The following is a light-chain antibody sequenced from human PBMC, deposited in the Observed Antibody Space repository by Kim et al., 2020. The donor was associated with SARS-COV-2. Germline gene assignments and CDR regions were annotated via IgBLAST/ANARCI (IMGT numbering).Light chain of an antibody. Sequence: SASVGDRVIITCRASQDINKFLNWFQQRPGKAPNLLIFAASNLQSGVSSRFSGSGSGTEFTLTISSLQPEDYATYFCQQSYSIPYTFGQGTKLEIK. CDR1: QDINKF. J-gene: IGKJ2*01. CDR2: AAS. CDR3: QQSYSIPYT. V-gene: IGKV1-39*01.